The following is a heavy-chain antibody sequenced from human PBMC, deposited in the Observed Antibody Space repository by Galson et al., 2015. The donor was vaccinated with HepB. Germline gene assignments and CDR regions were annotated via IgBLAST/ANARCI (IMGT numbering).Heavy chain of an antibody. CDR2: IIPILGIA. V-gene: IGHV1-69*02. CDR1: GGTFSSYT. D-gene: IGHD3-10*01. Sequence: SVKVSCKASGGTFSSYTISWVRQAPGQGLEWMGRIIPILGIANYAQKFQGRVTTTADKSTSTAYMELSSLRSEDTAVYYCAADVLLWFGELSGAYGMDVWGQGTTVTVSS. CDR3: AADVLLWFGELSGAYGMDV. J-gene: IGHJ6*02.